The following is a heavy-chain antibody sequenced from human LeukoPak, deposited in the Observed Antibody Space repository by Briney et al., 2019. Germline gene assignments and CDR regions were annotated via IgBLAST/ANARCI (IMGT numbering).Heavy chain of an antibody. Sequence: GESLKISCKGSGYSFTSYWIGWVRQMPGKGLEWMGIIYPGDSDTRYSPSFQGQVTISADKSISTAYLQWSSLKASDTAMYYCASDSGSYTDGSEDAFDIWGQGTMVTVSS. CDR2: IYPGDSDT. J-gene: IGHJ3*02. V-gene: IGHV5-51*01. CDR1: GYSFTSYW. CDR3: ASDSGSYTDGSEDAFDI. D-gene: IGHD1-26*01.